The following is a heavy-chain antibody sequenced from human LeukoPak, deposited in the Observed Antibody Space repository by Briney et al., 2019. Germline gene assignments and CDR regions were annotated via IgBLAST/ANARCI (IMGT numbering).Heavy chain of an antibody. CDR2: INPNSGDT. CDR1: GYTFTGYY. Sequence: ASVKVSCKASGYTFTGYYMHWVRQAPGQGLEWMGWINPNSGDTNDAQKFQGRVTMTRDTSISTAYMELSRLRSDDTAVYYCARALEVADDAFDIWGQGTMVTVSS. J-gene: IGHJ3*02. V-gene: IGHV1-2*02. D-gene: IGHD5-24*01. CDR3: ARALEVADDAFDI.